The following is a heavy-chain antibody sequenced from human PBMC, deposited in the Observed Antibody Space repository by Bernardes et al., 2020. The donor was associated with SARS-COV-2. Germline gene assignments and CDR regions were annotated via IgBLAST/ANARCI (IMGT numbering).Heavy chain of an antibody. Sequence: SETLSLTCTVSGGSISSSSYYWGWIRQPPGKGLEWIGSIYYSGSTYYNPSLKSRVTISVDTSKNQFSLKLSSVTAADTAVYYCARRQGYSKPPDYWGQGTLVTVSS. CDR2: IYYSGST. J-gene: IGHJ4*02. CDR1: GGSISSSSYY. CDR3: ARRQGYSKPPDY. V-gene: IGHV4-39*01. D-gene: IGHD4-4*01.